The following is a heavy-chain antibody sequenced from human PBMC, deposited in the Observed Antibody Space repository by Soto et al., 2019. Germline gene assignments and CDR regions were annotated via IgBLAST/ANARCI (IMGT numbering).Heavy chain of an antibody. D-gene: IGHD3-10*01. CDR3: AKHFVNGEIDY. CDR2: IGGSGGVT. J-gene: IGHJ4*02. V-gene: IGHV3-23*01. CDR1: GFTFSSYA. Sequence: EVQLLESGGGLVQPGGSLRLSCVASGFTFSSYAMSWVRQAPGKGLEWVSIIGGSGGVTVYADSVKARFTISRDNSKNTLYLQMNSLTAEDTAVYYCAKHFVNGEIDYWGQGTLVTVSS.